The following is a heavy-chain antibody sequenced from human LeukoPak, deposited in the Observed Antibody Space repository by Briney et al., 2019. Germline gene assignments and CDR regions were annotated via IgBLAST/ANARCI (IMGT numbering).Heavy chain of an antibody. CDR2: ISGSGGST. Sequence: GGSLRLSCAASGFTFSSYAMNWVRQAPGKGLEWVSSISGSGGSTYYADSVKGRFTISKDNSKNTLYLQMNSLRAEDTAVYYCAKDRVTIFGVVTYFDYWGQGTLVTVSS. D-gene: IGHD3-3*01. CDR1: GFTFSSYA. J-gene: IGHJ4*02. V-gene: IGHV3-23*01. CDR3: AKDRVTIFGVVTYFDY.